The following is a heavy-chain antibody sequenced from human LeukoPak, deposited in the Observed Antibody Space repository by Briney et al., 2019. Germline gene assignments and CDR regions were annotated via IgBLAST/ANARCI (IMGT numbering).Heavy chain of an antibody. J-gene: IGHJ6*02. Sequence: ASVKVSCKASGGTFSSYAISWVRQAPGQGLEWMGRIIPILGIANYAQKFQGRVTITADKSTSTAYMELSSLRSEDTAVYYCASDLLPEPYYSSGSDYYYGMDVWGQGTTVTVSS. CDR3: ASDLLPEPYYSSGSDYYYGMDV. CDR1: GGTFSSYA. V-gene: IGHV1-69*04. CDR2: IIPILGIA. D-gene: IGHD3-10*01.